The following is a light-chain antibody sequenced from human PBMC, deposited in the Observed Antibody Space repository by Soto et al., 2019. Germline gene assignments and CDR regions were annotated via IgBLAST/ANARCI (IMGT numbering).Light chain of an antibody. CDR3: QQYDNLPLT. J-gene: IGKJ4*01. CDR2: DAS. V-gene: IGKV1-33*01. Sequence: DIVMTQSPDSLAVSLGERATINCKSSQTISSWLAWYQQKPGKAPKLLIYDASNLETGVPSRFSGSGSGTDFTFTISSLQPEDIATYYCQQYDNLPLTFGGGTKVDIK. CDR1: QTISSW.